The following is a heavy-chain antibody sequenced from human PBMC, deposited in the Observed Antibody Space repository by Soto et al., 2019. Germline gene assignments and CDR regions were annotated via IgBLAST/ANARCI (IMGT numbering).Heavy chain of an antibody. Sequence: QVQLQESGPGLVKPSETLSLTCTVSGGSISGYYWGWIRQPPGRELEFIGHIFYTGTTSYKPSLNSGVTMSVDTSKNHFSLKLHSVTAADTAVYYCARHFDSGSYPLDYWGQGTLVTVSS. D-gene: IGHD3-10*01. CDR2: IFYTGTT. CDR3: ARHFDSGSYPLDY. V-gene: IGHV4-59*08. CDR1: GGSISGYY. J-gene: IGHJ4*02.